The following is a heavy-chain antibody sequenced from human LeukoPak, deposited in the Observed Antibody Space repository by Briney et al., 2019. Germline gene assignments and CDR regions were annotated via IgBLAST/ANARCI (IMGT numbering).Heavy chain of an antibody. Sequence: ASVKVSCKASGGTFSSYAISWVRQAPGQGLEWMGGIIPIFGTANCAQKFQGRVTITADESTSTAYMELSSLRSEDTAVYYCARDRTSRYFDWGQGTLVTVSS. J-gene: IGHJ4*02. CDR2: IIPIFGTA. V-gene: IGHV1-69*13. CDR3: ARDRTSRYFD. CDR1: GGTFSSYA. D-gene: IGHD3-9*01.